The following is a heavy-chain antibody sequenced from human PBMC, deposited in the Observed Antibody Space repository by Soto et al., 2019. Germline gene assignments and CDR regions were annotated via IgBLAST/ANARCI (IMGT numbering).Heavy chain of an antibody. Sequence: QIQLLQSGAEVKKPGASVKVTCKASGYTFRNFGISWVRQAPGQGLEWMGWISAYNANANYAQKFQGRLTMTADTSTSTAYMELRSLRSDDTAVYYCARENSYVDYGGQGTLVTVSS. CDR3: ARENSYVDY. CDR1: GYTFRNFG. J-gene: IGHJ4*02. V-gene: IGHV1-18*01. CDR2: ISAYNANA.